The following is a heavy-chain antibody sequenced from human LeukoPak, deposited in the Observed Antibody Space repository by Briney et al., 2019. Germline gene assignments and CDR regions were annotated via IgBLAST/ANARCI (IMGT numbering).Heavy chain of an antibody. D-gene: IGHD3-10*02. CDR1: SGSISSYY. V-gene: IGHV4-59*01. Sequence: SETLSLTCTVSSGSISSYYWSWIRQPPGKGLEWIGYIYYSGSTNYNPSLKSRVTISVDTSKNQFSLKLTSVTAADTAVYYCASRGVVRGVSYYFDYWGQGTLVTVSS. CDR3: ASRGVVRGVSYYFDY. CDR2: IYYSGST. J-gene: IGHJ4*02.